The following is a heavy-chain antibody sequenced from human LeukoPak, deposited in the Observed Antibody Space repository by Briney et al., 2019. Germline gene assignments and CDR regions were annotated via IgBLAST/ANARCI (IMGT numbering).Heavy chain of an antibody. CDR3: ARHVYYYDSSGPRPEYYSDY. V-gene: IGHV1-2*02. CDR2: INPNSGGT. Sequence: ASVKVSCKASGYTFTGYYMHWVRQAPGQGLEWMGWINPNSGGTNYAQKFQGRVTITADKSTSTAYMELSSLRSEDTAVYYCARHVYYYDSSGPRPEYYSDYWGQGTLVTVSS. J-gene: IGHJ4*02. D-gene: IGHD3-22*01. CDR1: GYTFTGYY.